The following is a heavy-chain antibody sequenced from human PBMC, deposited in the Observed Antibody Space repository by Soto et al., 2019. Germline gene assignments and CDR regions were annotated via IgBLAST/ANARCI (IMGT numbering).Heavy chain of an antibody. CDR1: GGSISSYY. D-gene: IGHD3-10*01. J-gene: IGHJ4*02. V-gene: IGHV4-59*01. CDR3: ARGYSGLLWFGGALDY. Sequence: SETLSLTCTVSGGSISSYYWSWIRQPPGKGLEWTGYIYYSGSTNYNPSLKSRVTISVDTSKNQFSLKLSSVTAADTAVYYCARGYSGLLWFGGALDYWGQGTLVTVSS. CDR2: IYYSGST.